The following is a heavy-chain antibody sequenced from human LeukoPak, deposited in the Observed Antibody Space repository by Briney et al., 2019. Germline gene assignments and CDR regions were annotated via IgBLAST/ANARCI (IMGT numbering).Heavy chain of an antibody. V-gene: IGHV3-43*01. J-gene: IGHJ4*02. D-gene: IGHD6-13*01. Sequence: GGSLRLSCAASGFTFDDYTMHWVRQAPGKGLEWVSLISWDGGSTYYADSVKGRFTISRDNSKNSLYLQMNSLRTEDTALYYCAKEESSSSSFTYYFDYWGQGTLVTVSS. CDR3: AKEESSSSSFTYYFDY. CDR2: ISWDGGST. CDR1: GFTFDDYT.